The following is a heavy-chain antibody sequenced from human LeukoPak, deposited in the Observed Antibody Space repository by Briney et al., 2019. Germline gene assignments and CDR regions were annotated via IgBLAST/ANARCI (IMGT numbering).Heavy chain of an antibody. J-gene: IGHJ4*02. D-gene: IGHD2-2*01. Sequence: GGSLRLSCAASGFTFSSYAMSWVRQAPWKGLEWVSAISGSGGSTYYADSVKGRFTISRDNSKNTLYLQMNSLRAEDTAVYYCAKEVVPAAILITGTSYYFDYWGQGTLVTVSS. CDR1: GFTFSSYA. CDR2: ISGSGGST. CDR3: AKEVVPAAILITGTSYYFDY. V-gene: IGHV3-23*01.